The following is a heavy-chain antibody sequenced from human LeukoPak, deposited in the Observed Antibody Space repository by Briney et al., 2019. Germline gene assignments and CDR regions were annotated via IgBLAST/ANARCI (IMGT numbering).Heavy chain of an antibody. Sequence: GASVKVSCKASGGTFSSYAISWVRHAPAQGLEWMGGIIPIFGTANYAQKFQGRVTITADESTSTAYMELSSLRSEDTAVYYCASSGDYGDYLGWGQGTMVTVSS. J-gene: IGHJ3*01. CDR3: ASSGDYGDYLG. V-gene: IGHV1-69*01. CDR2: IIPIFGTA. D-gene: IGHD4-17*01. CDR1: GGTFSSYA.